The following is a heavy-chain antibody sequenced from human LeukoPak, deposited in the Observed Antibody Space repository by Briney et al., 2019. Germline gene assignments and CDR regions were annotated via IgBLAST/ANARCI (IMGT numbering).Heavy chain of an antibody. CDR1: GGSFSGYY. CDR2: INHSGST. CDR3: ARHGVYGSGSHSPWDY. V-gene: IGHV4-34*01. D-gene: IGHD3-10*01. Sequence: PSETLSLTCAVYGGSFSGYYWSWIRQPPGKGLEWIGEINHSGSTNYNPSLRSRVTISVDSSKNQFSLKLSSVTAADTAVYYCARHGVYGSGSHSPWDYWGQGTLVTVSS. J-gene: IGHJ4*02.